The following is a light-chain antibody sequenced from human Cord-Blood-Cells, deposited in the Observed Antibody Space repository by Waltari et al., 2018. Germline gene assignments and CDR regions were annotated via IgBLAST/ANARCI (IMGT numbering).Light chain of an antibody. V-gene: IGLV2-11*01. CDR1: RSDVGGYNN. CDR3: CSYAGSYTFVV. Sequence: QSALTQPRPVSGSPGQSVTISFTGTRSDVGGYNNVSWYQQHPGKAPKLMIYDVSKRPSGVPDRFSGSKSGNTASLTISGLQAEDEADYYCCSYAGSYTFVVFGGGTKLTVL. J-gene: IGLJ2*01. CDR2: DVS.